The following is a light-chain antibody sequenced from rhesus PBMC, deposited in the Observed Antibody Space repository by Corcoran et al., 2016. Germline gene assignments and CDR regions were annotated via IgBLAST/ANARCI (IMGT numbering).Light chain of an antibody. CDR1: QSVSSY. CDR3: QQYKNWNS. CDR2: GAS. V-gene: IGKV3S9*01. Sequence: EIVMTQSPATLSLSPGERATLSCRASQSVSSYVAWYQQKPEQSPRHLIYGASSRATGIPNCVSVRGSGTGFTLIIGGLEPEDLGVYYSQQYKNWNSFGQGTKVEIK. J-gene: IGKJ2*01.